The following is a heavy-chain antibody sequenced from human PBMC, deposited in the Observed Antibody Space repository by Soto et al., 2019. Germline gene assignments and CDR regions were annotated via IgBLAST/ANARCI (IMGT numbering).Heavy chain of an antibody. Sequence: GGSLRLSCAASGFMFSNHGMHWVRQAPGKGLEWVAVIWSDGNNRYYADSVKGRFTISRDNSKNTVYLQMNSLRAEDTAVYYCVRGDNWNDEATDYWGQGTLVTVSS. CDR3: VRGDNWNDEATDY. CDR1: GFMFSNHG. CDR2: IWSDGNNR. V-gene: IGHV3-33*01. J-gene: IGHJ4*02. D-gene: IGHD1-1*01.